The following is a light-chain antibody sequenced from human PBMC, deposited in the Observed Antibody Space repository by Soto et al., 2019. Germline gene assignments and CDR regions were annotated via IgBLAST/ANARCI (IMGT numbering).Light chain of an antibody. V-gene: IGLV2-14*01. CDR3: SSYAARNSFVV. J-gene: IGLJ2*01. CDR1: STDVGLYNY. CDR2: EVS. Sequence: QSVLTQPASVSGSPGQSITISCTGTSTDVGLYNYVSWYQQHPGKAPKLMIYEVSNRPSGVSHRFSGSKSGNTASLAISGLQAEDEADYYCSSYAARNSFVVFGGGTQLTVL.